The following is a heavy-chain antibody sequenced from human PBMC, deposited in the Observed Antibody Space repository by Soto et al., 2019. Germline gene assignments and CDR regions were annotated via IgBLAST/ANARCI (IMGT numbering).Heavy chain of an antibody. D-gene: IGHD6-13*01. Sequence: ASVKVSCKASGYTFTSCAIHWVRQAPGQRLEWMGWINAGNGNTKYSQKFQGRVTITRDTSASTAYMELSSLRSEDTAVYYCARARIAAAPRHLGTFDYWGQGTLVTVSS. CDR1: GYTFTSCA. V-gene: IGHV1-3*01. J-gene: IGHJ4*02. CDR3: ARARIAAAPRHLGTFDY. CDR2: INAGNGNT.